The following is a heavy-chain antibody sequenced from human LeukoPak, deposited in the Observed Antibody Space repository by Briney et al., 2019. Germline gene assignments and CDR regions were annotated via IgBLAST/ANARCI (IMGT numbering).Heavy chain of an antibody. CDR3: ANGGGATRY. CDR1: GFTFSSYG. Sequence: GGSLRLSCAASGFTFSSYGMHWVRQAPGKGLEWVAVISYDGSKKYYADSVKGRFTISRDNSKNTLYLQMNSLRAEDTAVYYCANGGGATRYWGQGTLVTVSS. CDR2: ISYDGSKK. D-gene: IGHD1-26*01. V-gene: IGHV3-30*18. J-gene: IGHJ4*02.